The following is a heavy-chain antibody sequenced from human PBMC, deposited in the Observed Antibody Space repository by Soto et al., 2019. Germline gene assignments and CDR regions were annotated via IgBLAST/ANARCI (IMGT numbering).Heavy chain of an antibody. D-gene: IGHD3-10*01. CDR1: GASITNDDKY. Sequence: SETLSLTCTVSGASITNDDKYWGWIRQSPGKGLDWIGTIHYSGNTYYNPSLKSRVTISVDTSKNQFSLKLSSVTAADTAVYYCARAPRGNYGYPSYFDYWGQGTLVTVSS. CDR2: IHYSGNT. J-gene: IGHJ4*02. CDR3: ARAPRGNYGYPSYFDY. V-gene: IGHV4-39*07.